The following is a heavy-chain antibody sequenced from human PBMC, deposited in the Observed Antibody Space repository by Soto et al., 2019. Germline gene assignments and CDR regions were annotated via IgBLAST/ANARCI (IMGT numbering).Heavy chain of an antibody. D-gene: IGHD2-15*01. CDR3: ARDGSDCSGGSCYYDY. CDR2: IYYSGST. V-gene: IGHV4-30-4*01. CDR1: GGSISSGGYY. J-gene: IGHJ4*02. Sequence: SETLSLTCAVSGGSISSGGYYWSWIRQPPGKGLEWIGYIYYSGSTYYNPSLKSRVTISVDTSKNQFSLKLSSVTAADTAVYYCARDGSDCSGGSCYYDYWGQGTLVTVSS.